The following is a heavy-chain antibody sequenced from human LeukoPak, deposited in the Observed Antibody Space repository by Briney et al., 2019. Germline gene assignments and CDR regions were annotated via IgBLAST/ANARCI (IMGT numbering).Heavy chain of an antibody. Sequence: SVKVSCKASGYTFTSYYMHWVRQAPGQGLEWMGRIIPILGIANYAQKFQGRVTITADKSTSTAYMELSSLRSEDTAVYYCASSNYYGSGSYPFDPWGQGTLVTVSS. CDR3: ASSNYYGSGSYPFDP. D-gene: IGHD3-10*01. J-gene: IGHJ5*02. V-gene: IGHV1-69*02. CDR1: GYTFTSYY. CDR2: IIPILGIA.